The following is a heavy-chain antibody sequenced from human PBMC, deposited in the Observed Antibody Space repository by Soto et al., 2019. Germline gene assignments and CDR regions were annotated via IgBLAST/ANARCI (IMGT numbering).Heavy chain of an antibody. D-gene: IGHD1-26*01. J-gene: IGHJ6*02. Sequence: GGSLRLSCAVSGFTFSSYTMNWIRQTPGKGLEWVSSISRDSDYKHYADTLKGRFTISRDNAQSSLYLQINSLRADDTAVYYCARVIGGYRTGNYYYYGMDVWGQGTTVTVSS. CDR2: ISRDSDYK. CDR1: GFTFSSYT. V-gene: IGHV3-21*01. CDR3: ARVIGGYRTGNYYYYGMDV.